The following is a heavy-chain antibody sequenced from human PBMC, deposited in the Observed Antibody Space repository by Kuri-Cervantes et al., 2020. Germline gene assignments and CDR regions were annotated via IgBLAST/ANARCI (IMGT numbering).Heavy chain of an antibody. CDR1: GFTFSYAW. CDR3: AKVLITMVRGVQPYFDY. D-gene: IGHD3-10*01. Sequence: GGSLRLSCAASGFTFSYAWMNWVRQAPGKGLEWVSAISGSGGSTYYADSVKGRFTISRDNSKNTLYLQMNSLRAEDTAVYYCAKVLITMVRGVQPYFDYWGQGTLVTVSS. CDR2: ISGSGGST. V-gene: IGHV3-23*01. J-gene: IGHJ4*02.